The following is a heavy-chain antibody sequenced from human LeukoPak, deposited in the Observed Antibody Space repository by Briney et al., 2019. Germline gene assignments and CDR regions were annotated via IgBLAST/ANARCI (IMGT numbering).Heavy chain of an antibody. CDR2: IYTSGST. J-gene: IGHJ5*02. V-gene: IGHV4-61*02. CDR3: AIYCSISSCQGNWFDP. D-gene: IGHD2-2*01. CDR1: GGSISSGNYH. Sequence: SETLSLTCTVSGGSISSGNYHWSWVRQPAGKGLEWIGRIYTSGSTNYNPSLKSRVTVAVDTSKNQFSLKLTSVTAADTAVYYCAIYCSISSCQGNWFDPWGQGTLVTVSS.